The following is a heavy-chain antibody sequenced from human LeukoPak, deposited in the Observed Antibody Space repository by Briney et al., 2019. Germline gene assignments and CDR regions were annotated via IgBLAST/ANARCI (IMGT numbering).Heavy chain of an antibody. D-gene: IGHD2-2*01. CDR3: ARGSPRGYCSSTSCYPFFDY. Sequence: GASVKVSCKASGYTFTAYYMHWVRQAPGQGLEWMGWINPISGGTNFARRFQGRVTMTRDTSISTAYMELSRLRSDDTAVYNCARGSPRGYCSSTSCYPFFDYWGQGTLVTVSS. J-gene: IGHJ4*02. V-gene: IGHV1-2*02. CDR2: INPISGGT. CDR1: GYTFTAYY.